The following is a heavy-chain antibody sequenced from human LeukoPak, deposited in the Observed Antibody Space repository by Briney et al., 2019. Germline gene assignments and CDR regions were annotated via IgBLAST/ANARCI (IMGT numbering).Heavy chain of an antibody. CDR2: ISYSGTT. CDR3: ARVSGYDWESFYDY. V-gene: IGHV4-59*01. D-gene: IGHD5-12*01. J-gene: IGHJ4*02. CDR1: GGSINNYH. Sequence: ASETLSLTCTVSGGSINNYHWGWIRQPPGKGLEWIGYISYSGTTNYNPSLKSRVTISVDTSKNQFSLKLRSVTAADTAVYYCARVSGYDWESFYDYWGQGTLVTVSS.